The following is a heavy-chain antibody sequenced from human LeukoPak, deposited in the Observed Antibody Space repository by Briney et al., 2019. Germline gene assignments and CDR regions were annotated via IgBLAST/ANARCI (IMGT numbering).Heavy chain of an antibody. CDR1: GGSISSYY. J-gene: IGHJ5*02. D-gene: IGHD1-7*01. V-gene: IGHV4-4*07. CDR2: IYTSGST. Sequence: SETLSLTCTVSGGSISSYYWSWIRQPAGKGLEWIGRIYTSGSTNYNPSLKSRVTMSLDTSKNQFSLKLSSVTAADTAVYYCARDGLELPWFDPWGQGTLVTVSS. CDR3: ARDGLELPWFDP.